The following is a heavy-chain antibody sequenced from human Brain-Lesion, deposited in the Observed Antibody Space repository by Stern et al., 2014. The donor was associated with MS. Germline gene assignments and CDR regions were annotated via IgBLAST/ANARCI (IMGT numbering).Heavy chain of an antibody. V-gene: IGHV1-24*01. CDR2: FDPEDGET. Sequence: QVQLVQSGAEVKKPGASVKVSCKVSGYTLTELSMHWVRQAPRKRLEWMGGFDPEDGETIYAQKVQGRVTMTEDTSTDTAYMELSSLRSEDTAVYYCATLSPGAGGNYYRHFDYWGQGTLVTVSS. D-gene: IGHD1-26*01. J-gene: IGHJ4*02. CDR3: ATLSPGAGGNYYRHFDY. CDR1: GYTLTELS.